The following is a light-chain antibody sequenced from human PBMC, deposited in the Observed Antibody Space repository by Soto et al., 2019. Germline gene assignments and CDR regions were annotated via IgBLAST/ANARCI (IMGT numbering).Light chain of an antibody. Sequence: EIVLTQSPGTLSLSPGESATLSCRASQSILSSYLAWYQQKRGQSPRLLIYGASSRATGIPDRFSGDGSGTDFTLKISGLVPEDFAVYYCQQYALSPLTCGGGTKVEI. CDR2: GAS. V-gene: IGKV3-20*01. CDR3: QQYALSPLT. J-gene: IGKJ4*01. CDR1: QSILSSY.